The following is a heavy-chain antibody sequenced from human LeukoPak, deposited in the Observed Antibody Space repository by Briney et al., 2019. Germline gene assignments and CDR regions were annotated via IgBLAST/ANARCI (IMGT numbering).Heavy chain of an antibody. V-gene: IGHV4-34*01. CDR1: GRSFSGYF. J-gene: IGHJ4*02. CDR2: INHSGST. CDR3: ARGPPRDFGSSGFYFNY. Sequence: PSDTLSLTCAVYGRSFSGYFWSWFRQPPSKGLEWIGEINHSGSTNYNPSLESRVTISEDTSKNQFSLKLSSGTAADAAVYYCARGPPRDFGSSGFYFNYWGQGTLVTVSS. D-gene: IGHD3-22*01.